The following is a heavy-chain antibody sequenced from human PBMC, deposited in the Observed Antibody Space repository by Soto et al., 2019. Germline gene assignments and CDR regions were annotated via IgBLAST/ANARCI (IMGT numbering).Heavy chain of an antibody. CDR3: TSPYCSSTSCQTLFDP. CDR2: IKSKTDGGTT. D-gene: IGHD2-2*01. CDR1: GFTFSNAW. V-gene: IGHV3-15*01. Sequence: GGSLRLSCAASGFTFSNAWMSWVRQAPGKGLEWVGRIKSKTDGGTTDYAAPVKGRFTISRDDSKNTLYLQMNSLKTEDTAVYYCTSPYCSSTSCQTLFDPWGQGTLVTVSS. J-gene: IGHJ5*02.